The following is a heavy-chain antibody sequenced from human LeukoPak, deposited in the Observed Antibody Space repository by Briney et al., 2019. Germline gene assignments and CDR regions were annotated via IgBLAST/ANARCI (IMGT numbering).Heavy chain of an antibody. CDR1: GYTLTELS. V-gene: IGHV1-24*01. CDR3: TGGSTWSLFDY. D-gene: IGHD6-13*01. Sequence: ASVKVSCKVSGYTLTELSMQWVRQAPGKGLEWMGGFDPEDGETFYAQKFQGRVTMTEDTSTDTTYMEVSSLRSEDTAVYYCTGGSTWSLFDYWGQGTLVTVSS. J-gene: IGHJ4*02. CDR2: FDPEDGET.